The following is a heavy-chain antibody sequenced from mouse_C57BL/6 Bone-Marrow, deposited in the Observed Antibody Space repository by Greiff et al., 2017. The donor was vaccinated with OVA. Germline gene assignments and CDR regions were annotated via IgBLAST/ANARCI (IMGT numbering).Heavy chain of an antibody. V-gene: IGHV1-50*01. D-gene: IGHD1-1*01. CDR1: GYTFTSYW. CDR2: IDPSDSYT. J-gene: IGHJ1*03. CDR3: AREGTTVVDWYFDV. Sequence: QVQLQQPGAELVKPGASVKLSCKASGYTFTSYWMQWVKQRPGQGLEWIGEIDPSDSYTNYNQKFKGKATLTVDTSSSTAYMMLSSLTSEDSAVYYCAREGTTVVDWYFDVWGTGTTVTVSS.